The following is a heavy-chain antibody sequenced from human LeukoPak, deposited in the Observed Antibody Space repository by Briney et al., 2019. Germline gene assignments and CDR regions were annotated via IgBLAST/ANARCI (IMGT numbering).Heavy chain of an antibody. Sequence: GGSLRLSCAASGFTFSPYGMHWVRQAPGKGLEWVSVISGSGGSTYYADSVKGRFTISRDNSKNTLYLQMNSLRAEDTAVYYCAKLPGYSGYDYYFDYWAREPWSPSPQ. CDR1: GFTFSPYG. V-gene: IGHV3-23*01. CDR3: AKLPGYSGYDYYFDY. D-gene: IGHD5-12*01. CDR2: ISGSGGST. J-gene: IGHJ4*02.